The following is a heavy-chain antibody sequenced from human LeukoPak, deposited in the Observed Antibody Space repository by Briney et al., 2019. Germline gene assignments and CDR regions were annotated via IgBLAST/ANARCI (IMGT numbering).Heavy chain of an antibody. D-gene: IGHD3-3*01. CDR3: AKDPFGVVIPFDY. CDR2: ISGSGGST. CDR1: GFTFSSYA. J-gene: IGHJ4*02. V-gene: IGHV3-23*01. Sequence: GGSLRLSCATSGFTFSSYAMSWVRQAPGKGLEWVSAISGSGGSTYYADSVKGRFTISRDNSKNTLYLQMNSLRAEDTAVYYCAKDPFGVVIPFDYWGQGTLVTVSS.